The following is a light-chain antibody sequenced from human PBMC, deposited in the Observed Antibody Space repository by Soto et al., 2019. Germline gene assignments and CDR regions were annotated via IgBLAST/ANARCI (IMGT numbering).Light chain of an antibody. CDR3: AAWDDSLSGFYV. Sequence: QSVLTQPPSASGTPGQRVTISCSGSSSNIGGNYVYWYQPLPGTAPKLLIYKNTQRPSGVPDRFSGSKSGTSASLAISGLRSEDEADYYCAAWDDSLSGFYVFGTGTKVTVL. CDR1: SSNIGGNY. J-gene: IGLJ1*01. CDR2: KNT. V-gene: IGLV1-47*01.